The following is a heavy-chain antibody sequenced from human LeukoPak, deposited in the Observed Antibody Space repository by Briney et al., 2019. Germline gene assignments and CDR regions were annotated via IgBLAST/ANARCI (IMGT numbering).Heavy chain of an antibody. Sequence: KPGGSLRLSCAASGFSFSDAWMSWVRQIPGKGLERVGRIESKTDGGTTDYAAPVKGRFTISRDDSTNTLYLQMNSLKSEDTAVYYCTTYGSGRKFDYWGQGILVTVSS. V-gene: IGHV3-15*04. CDR1: GFSFSDAW. CDR3: TTYGSGRKFDY. D-gene: IGHD3-10*01. CDR2: IESKTDGGTT. J-gene: IGHJ4*02.